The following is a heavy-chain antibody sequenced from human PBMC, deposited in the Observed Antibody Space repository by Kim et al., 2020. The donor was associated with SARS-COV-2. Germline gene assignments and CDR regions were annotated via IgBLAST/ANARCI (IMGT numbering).Heavy chain of an antibody. CDR2: ISWNSGSI. V-gene: IGHV3-9*01. D-gene: IGHD3-10*01. CDR3: AKDSDYGSGRGWFDP. J-gene: IGHJ5*02. CDR1: GFTFDDYA. Sequence: GGSLRLSCAASGFTFDDYAMHWVRQAPGKGLEWVSGISWNSGSIGYADSVKGRFTISRDNAKNSLYLQMNSLRAEDTALYYCAKDSDYGSGRGWFDPWGQGTLVTVSS.